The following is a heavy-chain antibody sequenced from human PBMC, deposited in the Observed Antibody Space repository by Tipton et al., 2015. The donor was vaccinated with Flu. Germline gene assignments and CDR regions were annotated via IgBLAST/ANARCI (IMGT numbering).Heavy chain of an antibody. D-gene: IGHD3-22*01. CDR1: GYTFIGYY. V-gene: IGHV1-2*02. J-gene: IGHJ4*02. Sequence: QVQLVQSGAEVKKPGASVKVSCKASGYTFIGYYMHWVRQAPGQGLEWMGWINPNSGDTNYAQKFQGRVTMTRDTSISTAYMELSRLRSDDTAVYYCARGLSYYYDSSGYYQFDYWGRGTLVTVSS. CDR3: ARGLSYYYDSSGYYQFDY. CDR2: INPNSGDT.